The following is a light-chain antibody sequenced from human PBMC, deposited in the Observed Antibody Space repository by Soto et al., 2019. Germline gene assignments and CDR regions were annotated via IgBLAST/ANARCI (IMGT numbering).Light chain of an antibody. Sequence: DIVMTQSPDSLAVSLGEGATINCKSSQSVLFAAKNKNYLAWFQQKPGQPPKLLLYWASTRESGVPDRFSGSGAETDFTLTISSLQAEDVAVYYCHQYYSFPHTFGQGTKLEIK. V-gene: IGKV4-1*01. J-gene: IGKJ2*01. CDR1: QSVLFAAKNKNY. CDR3: HQYYSFPHT. CDR2: WAS.